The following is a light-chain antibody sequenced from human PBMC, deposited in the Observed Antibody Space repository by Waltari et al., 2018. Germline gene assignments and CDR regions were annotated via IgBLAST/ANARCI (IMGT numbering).Light chain of an antibody. Sequence: QSALTQPPSASGSPGQSVPTSCPGTSSDVGVYNFVPWYQQHPGEAPKLLIYQVSKRPSGVPDRFSGSKSGNTASLTVSGLQAEDEGDYYCSSYAGRNTLFGGGTKLTVL. V-gene: IGLV2-8*01. CDR3: SSYAGRNTL. CDR1: SSDVGVYNF. J-gene: IGLJ2*01. CDR2: QVS.